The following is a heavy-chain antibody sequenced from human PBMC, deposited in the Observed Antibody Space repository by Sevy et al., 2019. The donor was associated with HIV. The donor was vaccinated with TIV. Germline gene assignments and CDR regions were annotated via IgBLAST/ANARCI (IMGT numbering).Heavy chain of an antibody. D-gene: IGHD2-8*01. CDR2: IKQDGSAK. CDR3: ARISCTTTDCYYDY. Sequence: GGSLRLSCAASEFTFSSYWMSWVRQAPGKGLEWVANIKQDGSAKYYVDSVKGRFTISRDNAKNSLYLQINSLRADDTAVYYCARISCTTTDCYYDYWGQGTLVTVSS. J-gene: IGHJ4*02. CDR1: EFTFSSYW. V-gene: IGHV3-7*01.